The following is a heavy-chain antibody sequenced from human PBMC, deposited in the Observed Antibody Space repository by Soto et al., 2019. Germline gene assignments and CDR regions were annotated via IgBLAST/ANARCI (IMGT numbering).Heavy chain of an antibody. D-gene: IGHD3-9*01. CDR3: AREAGVRYRFDP. Sequence: PSETLSLTCTVSGGSIISYYWSWIRQPPGKGLEGSGYIYYSGSTNYNPSPNSRVTISVDTSKNQFALRLSSVSAADAAMYYCAREAGVRYRFDPWGQGTLVTVSS. CDR1: GGSIISYY. J-gene: IGHJ5*02. V-gene: IGHV4-59*12. CDR2: IYYSGST.